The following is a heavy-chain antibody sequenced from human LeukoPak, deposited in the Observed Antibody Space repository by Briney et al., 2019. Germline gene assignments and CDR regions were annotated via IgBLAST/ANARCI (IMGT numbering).Heavy chain of an antibody. CDR3: ARGGRYCSTTSCLGEGYYFDY. J-gene: IGHJ4*02. CDR2: INPNSGGT. D-gene: IGHD2-2*01. V-gene: IGHV1-2*02. CDR1: GYTFTGYY. Sequence: ASVKVSCKASGYTFTGYYMHWVRQAPGQGLEWMGWINPNSGGTNYAQKFQGRVTMTRDTSISTAYMGLSRLRSDDTAVYYCARGGRYCSTTSCLGEGYYFDYWGQGTLVTVSS.